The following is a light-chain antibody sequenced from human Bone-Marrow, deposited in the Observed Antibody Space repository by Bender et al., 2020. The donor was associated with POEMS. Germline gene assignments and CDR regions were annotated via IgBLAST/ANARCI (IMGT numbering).Light chain of an antibody. CDR3: AAWEDSLNGWV. J-gene: IGLJ3*02. Sequence: QSVLTQPPSASGTPGPRVTIPCSGSSSNIGTNPVNWYQQLPGTAPELLIYINNQRPSGVPDRFSGSKSGTSASLAIRGLQSEDEADYYCAAWEDSLNGWVFGGGTKLTVL. V-gene: IGLV1-44*01. CDR1: SSNIGTNP. CDR2: INN.